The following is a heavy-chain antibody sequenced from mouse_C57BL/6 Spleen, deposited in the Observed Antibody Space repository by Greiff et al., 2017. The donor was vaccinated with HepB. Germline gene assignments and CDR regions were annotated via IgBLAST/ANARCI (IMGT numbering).Heavy chain of an antibody. CDR2: IDPEDGDT. CDR1: GFNIKDYY. J-gene: IGHJ1*03. V-gene: IGHV14-1*01. D-gene: IGHD2-4*01. Sequence: EVQLQQSGAELVRPGASVKLSCTASGFNIKDYYMHWVKQRPEQGLEWVGRIDPEDGDTEYAPKFQGKATMTAGTSYNTAYLQLSSLTSEDTAVYYCTTSAYDYDPHWYFDVWGTGTTVTVSS. CDR3: TTSAYDYDPHWYFDV.